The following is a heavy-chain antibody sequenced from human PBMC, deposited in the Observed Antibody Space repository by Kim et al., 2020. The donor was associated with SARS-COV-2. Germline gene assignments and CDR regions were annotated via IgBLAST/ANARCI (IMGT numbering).Heavy chain of an antibody. CDR2: IKQDGSEK. CDR3: ARDLHGYSYGYYFDY. D-gene: IGHD5-18*01. CDR1: GFTFSSYW. V-gene: IGHV3-7*01. J-gene: IGHJ4*02. Sequence: GGSLRLSCAASGFTFSSYWMSWVRQAPGKGLEWVANIKQDGSEKYYVDSVKGRFTISRDNAKNSLYLQMNSLRAEDTAVYYCARDLHGYSYGYYFDYWGQGTLVTVSS.